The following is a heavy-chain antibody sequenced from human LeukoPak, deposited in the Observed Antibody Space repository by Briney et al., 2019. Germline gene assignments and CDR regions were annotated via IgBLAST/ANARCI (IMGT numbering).Heavy chain of an antibody. Sequence: GGSLRLSCAASGNYWMHWVRQVPGKGLVWVSHINSDGSWTSYADSVKGRFTISKDNAKNTVYLQMNSLRAEDTAVYYCARLNGLFDYWGQGTLVTVSS. D-gene: IGHD4-17*01. CDR1: GNYW. V-gene: IGHV3-74*01. CDR2: INSDGSWT. CDR3: ARLNGLFDY. J-gene: IGHJ4*02.